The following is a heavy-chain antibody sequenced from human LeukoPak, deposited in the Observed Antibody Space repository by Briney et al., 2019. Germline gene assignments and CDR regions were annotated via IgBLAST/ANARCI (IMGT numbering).Heavy chain of an antibody. J-gene: IGHJ4*02. Sequence: PSETLSLTCTVSGGSISSYYWSWIRQPAGKGLEWIGRIYTSGSTNYNPSLKSRVTMSVDTSKNQFSLKLSSVTAADTAVYYCARVDSSGWYRYYFDYWGQGTLVTVPS. CDR2: IYTSGST. CDR1: GGSISSYY. V-gene: IGHV4-4*07. D-gene: IGHD6-19*01. CDR3: ARVDSSGWYRYYFDY.